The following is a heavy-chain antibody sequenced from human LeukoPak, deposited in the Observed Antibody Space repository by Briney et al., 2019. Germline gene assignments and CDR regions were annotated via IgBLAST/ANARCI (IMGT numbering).Heavy chain of an antibody. Sequence: GGSLRLSCAASGFTFSNAWMSWVRQAPGKGLEWVGRIKSKTDGGTTDYAAPVKGRFTISRDDSKSTLYLQMNSLKTEDTAVYYCTTTTVMSIAFDIWGQGTMVTVSS. D-gene: IGHD6-6*01. CDR1: GFTFSNAW. J-gene: IGHJ3*02. CDR3: TTTTVMSIAFDI. CDR2: IKSKTDGGTT. V-gene: IGHV3-15*01.